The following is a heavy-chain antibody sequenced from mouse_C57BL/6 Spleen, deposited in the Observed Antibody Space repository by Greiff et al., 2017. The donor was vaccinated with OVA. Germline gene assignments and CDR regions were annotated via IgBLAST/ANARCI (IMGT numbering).Heavy chain of an antibody. CDR3: ARSYGNLAWFAY. D-gene: IGHD2-10*02. CDR1: GYSITSGYD. Sequence: EVQLQQSGPGMVKPSQSLSLTCTVTGYSITSGYDWHWIRHFPGNKLEWMGYISYSGSTNYNPSLKSRISITHDTSKNHFFLKLKSVTTEDTATYYCARSYGNLAWFAYWGQGTLVTVSA. J-gene: IGHJ3*01. V-gene: IGHV3-1*01. CDR2: ISYSGST.